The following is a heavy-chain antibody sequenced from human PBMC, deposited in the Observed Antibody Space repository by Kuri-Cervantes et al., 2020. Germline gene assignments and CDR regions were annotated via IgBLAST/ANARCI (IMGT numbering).Heavy chain of an antibody. CDR2: IYNSGTA. J-gene: IGHJ5*02. CDR3: ARDLRYYDVGSGLHYDWFDP. D-gene: IGHD3-22*01. CDR1: GGAISSYH. Sequence: SETLSLTCTVSGGAISSYHWSWIRLPPGKGLEWIGYIYNSGTANYNPSLKSRVTISVDTSKNQFSLKVSSVTAADTAVYYCARDLRYYDVGSGLHYDWFDPWGQGTLVTVSS. V-gene: IGHV4-59*01.